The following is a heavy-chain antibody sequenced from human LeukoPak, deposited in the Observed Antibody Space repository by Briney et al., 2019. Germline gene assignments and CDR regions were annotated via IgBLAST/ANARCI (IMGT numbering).Heavy chain of an antibody. CDR2: ISGSGGST. CDR3: AKGSLVVVPAATDY. Sequence: GGSLRLSYAASGFTFSSYAMSWVRQAPGKGLEWVSAISGSGGSTYYADSVKGRFTISRDNSKNTLYLQMNSLRAEDTAVYYCAKGSLVVVPAATDYWGQGTLVTVSS. D-gene: IGHD2-2*01. J-gene: IGHJ4*02. CDR1: GFTFSSYA. V-gene: IGHV3-23*01.